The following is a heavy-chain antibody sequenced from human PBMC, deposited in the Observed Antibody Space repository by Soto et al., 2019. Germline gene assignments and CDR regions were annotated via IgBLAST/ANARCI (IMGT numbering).Heavy chain of an antibody. CDR2: ISQSGNT. CDR3: ARAPKVSGSSQTRPDF. J-gene: IGHJ4*02. Sequence: PSETLSLTCSIYSGSFSWYYWSWIRQPPGKGLEWIGEISQSGNTNYSPSLKSRVSISIDTSKKQFSLNLASVSAADTAVYYCARAPKVSGSSQTRPDFWGQGTLVTVSS. CDR1: SGSFSWYY. V-gene: IGHV4-34*01. D-gene: IGHD6-6*01.